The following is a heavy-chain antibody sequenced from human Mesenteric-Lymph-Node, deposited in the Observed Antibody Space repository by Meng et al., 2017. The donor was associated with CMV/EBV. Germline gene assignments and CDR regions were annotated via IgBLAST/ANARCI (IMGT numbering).Heavy chain of an antibody. V-gene: IGHV4-34*01. CDR1: GGSFSGYY. D-gene: IGHD3-9*01. CDR2: INHSGST. J-gene: IGHJ4*02. Sequence: QVTFHRWCAGLLKPSETLSVTCAVYGGSFSGYYWNWIRQSPEKGLEWIGEINHSGSTTYNPSFTSRIIISVDTSTNQISLNMSSVTAADTAVYYCARGSSYDILTGYFDYWGQGALVTVSS. CDR3: ARGSSYDILTGYFDY.